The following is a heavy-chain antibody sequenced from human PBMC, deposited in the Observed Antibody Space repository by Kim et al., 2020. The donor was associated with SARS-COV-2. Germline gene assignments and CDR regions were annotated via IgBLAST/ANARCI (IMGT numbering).Heavy chain of an antibody. CDR1: GGSITGYY. V-gene: IGHV4-59*13. Sequence: SETLSLICTVSGGSITGYYWSWIRQPPGKELEWIGYIYYTGTTNYNPYLKSRVTISVDTTKNQISLKLSSVTAADTAAYYCARGPWGYNSGGLEFWGQGT. CDR3: ARGPWGYNSGGLEF. D-gene: IGHD5-12*01. CDR2: IYYTGTT. J-gene: IGHJ4*02.